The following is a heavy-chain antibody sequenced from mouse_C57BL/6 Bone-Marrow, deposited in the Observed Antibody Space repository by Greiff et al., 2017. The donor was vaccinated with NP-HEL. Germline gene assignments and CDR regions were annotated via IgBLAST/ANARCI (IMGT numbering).Heavy chain of an antibody. V-gene: IGHV7-3*01. J-gene: IGHJ3*01. Sequence: EVHLVESGGGLVQPGGSLSLSCAASGFTFTDYYMSWVRQPPGKALEWLGFIRNKANGYTTEYSASVKGRFTISRDNSQSILYLQMNALRAEDSATYYCARTDDGAWFAYWGQGTLVTVSA. CDR2: IRNKANGYTT. D-gene: IGHD2-12*01. CDR3: ARTDDGAWFAY. CDR1: GFTFTDYY.